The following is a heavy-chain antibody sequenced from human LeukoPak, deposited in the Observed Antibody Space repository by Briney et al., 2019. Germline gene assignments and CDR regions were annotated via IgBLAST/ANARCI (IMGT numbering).Heavy chain of an antibody. D-gene: IGHD6-13*01. J-gene: IGHJ4*02. CDR1: GGSISSSSYY. CDR2: IYYSGST. V-gene: IGHV4-39*07. Sequence: SETLSLTCTVSGGSISSSSYYWGWIRQPPGKGLEWIGSIYYSGSTYYNPSLKSRVTISVDTSKNQFSLKLSSVTAADTAVYYCASSSWYGGQYGYWGQGTLVTVSS. CDR3: ASSSWYGGQYGY.